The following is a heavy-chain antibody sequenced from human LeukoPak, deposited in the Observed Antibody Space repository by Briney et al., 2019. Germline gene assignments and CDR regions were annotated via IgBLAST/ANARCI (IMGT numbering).Heavy chain of an antibody. Sequence: SETLSLTCTVAGGSISSSTYNWGWIRQPPGKGLEWIGSVYYTGITYYNPSVESRVTISVDTSKNHFSLELDSVTAADTGVYFCARQVRSPVVMFMDVWGKGTTVIVSS. CDR1: GGSISSSTYN. CDR3: ARQVRSPVVMFMDV. CDR2: VYYTGIT. V-gene: IGHV4-39*01. J-gene: IGHJ6*03. D-gene: IGHD3-22*01.